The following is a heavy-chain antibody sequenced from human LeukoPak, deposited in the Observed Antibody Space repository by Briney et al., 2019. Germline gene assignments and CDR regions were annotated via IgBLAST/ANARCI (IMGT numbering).Heavy chain of an antibody. Sequence: GGSLRLSCAASGFTFSSYGMHWVRQAPGKGLEWVAFTRYDGSNKYYADSVKGRFTISRDNSKNTLYLQMNSLRAEDTAVYYCAKVIVVDIKHFDCWGQGTLVTVSS. J-gene: IGHJ4*02. CDR1: GFTFSSYG. CDR2: TRYDGSNK. D-gene: IGHD2-2*01. CDR3: AKVIVVDIKHFDC. V-gene: IGHV3-30*02.